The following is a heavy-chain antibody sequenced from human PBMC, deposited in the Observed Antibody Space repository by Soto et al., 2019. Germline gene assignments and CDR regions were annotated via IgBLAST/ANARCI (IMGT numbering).Heavy chain of an antibody. Sequence: QVQLVESGGGVVQPGKSLSLSCAASGFTFSSYAMHWVRQAPGKGLEWVALIWSDGSKQDYADSVKGRFTISRDNSKSTIYLQMTSLKAEDTAVYYCAGLAYYLDYWGQGSLVTVSS. CDR2: IWSDGSKQ. J-gene: IGHJ4*02. CDR3: AGLAYYLDY. V-gene: IGHV3-33*01. CDR1: GFTFSSYA. D-gene: IGHD3-16*01.